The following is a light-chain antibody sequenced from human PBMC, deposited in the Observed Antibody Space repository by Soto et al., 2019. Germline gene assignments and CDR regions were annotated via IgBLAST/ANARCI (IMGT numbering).Light chain of an antibody. CDR3: SSYTSSSTWV. V-gene: IGLV2-14*01. CDR1: SSDVGGYNY. J-gene: IGLJ3*02. CDR2: DVS. Sequence: ALTQPASVSGSPGQSITISCTGTSSDVGGYNYVSWYQQHPGKAPKLMIYDVSNRPSGVSNRFSGSKSGNTASLTISGLQAEDEADYYCSSYTSSSTWVFGGGTQLTVL.